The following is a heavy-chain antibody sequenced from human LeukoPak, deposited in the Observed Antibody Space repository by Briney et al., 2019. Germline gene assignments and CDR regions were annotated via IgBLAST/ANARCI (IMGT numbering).Heavy chain of an antibody. CDR1: GFTFSSYW. D-gene: IGHD2-2*01. V-gene: IGHV3-7*01. CDR3: AGPMGPAAIFGFDY. J-gene: IGHJ4*02. CDR2: INQDGSGK. Sequence: GGSLRLSCAASGFTFSSYWMSWVRQAPGKGLEWVANINQDGSGKYYVDSVKGRFTISRDNAKNALYLQMNSLRAEDTAVYYCAGPMGPAAIFGFDYWGQGTLVTVSS.